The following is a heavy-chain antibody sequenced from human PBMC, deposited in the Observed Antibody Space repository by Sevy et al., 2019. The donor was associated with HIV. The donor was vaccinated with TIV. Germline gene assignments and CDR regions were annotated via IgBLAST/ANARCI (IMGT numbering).Heavy chain of an antibody. D-gene: IGHD3-22*01. Sequence: ASVKVSCKVPGYTVTELSMHWVRPAPGKGLEWMGRFDPEDGERNYAQKFQDRVTMTDDTSPDTAYIDLTSRRSEDTAMYYCATSREYYEDNSGYFDYWGQGTLVTVSS. CDR1: GYTVTELS. J-gene: IGHJ4*02. CDR2: FDPEDGER. V-gene: IGHV1-24*01. CDR3: ATSREYYEDNSGYFDY.